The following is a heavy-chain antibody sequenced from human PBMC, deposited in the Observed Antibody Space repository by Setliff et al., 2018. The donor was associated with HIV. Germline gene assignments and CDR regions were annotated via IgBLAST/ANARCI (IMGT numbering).Heavy chain of an antibody. CDR1: EFTFSSYG. V-gene: IGHV3-23*01. D-gene: IGHD6-6*01. J-gene: IGHJ4*02. Sequence: PGGSLRLSCVASEFTFSSYGMTWVRQVPGKGLAWVSCISGSGDDTYYADSVKGRFTISRDDSKNTLYLQMNSLSASDTGIYFCARASLAARPHFFDSWGQGTLVTVSS. CDR3: ARASLAARPHFFDS. CDR2: ISGSGDDT.